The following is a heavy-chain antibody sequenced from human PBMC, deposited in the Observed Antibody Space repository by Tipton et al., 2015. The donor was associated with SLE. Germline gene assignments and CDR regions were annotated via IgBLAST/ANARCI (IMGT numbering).Heavy chain of an antibody. Sequence: GSLRLSCVASGFTLGNYAMSWVRQTPGKGLEWVSDISAFRRDPYYVHSVKGRFTISRDDSKNSLYLQMSRLRADDTAVYYCAKGFGPVTTAFDYWGQGTQVTVSS. D-gene: IGHD4-17*01. CDR3: AKGFGPVTTAFDY. CDR2: ISAFRRDP. J-gene: IGHJ4*02. CDR1: GFTLGNYA. V-gene: IGHV3-23*01.